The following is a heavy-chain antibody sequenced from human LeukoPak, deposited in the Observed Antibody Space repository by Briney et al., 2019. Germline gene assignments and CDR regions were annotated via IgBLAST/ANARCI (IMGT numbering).Heavy chain of an antibody. CDR1: GGTFSSYA. CDR3: ARGDSSGRREGYFQH. Sequence: SVKVSCKASGGTFSSYAISWVRQAPGQGLEWMGGIIPIFGTANYAQKFQGRVTITADESTSTAYMELSSLRSEDTAVYYCARGDSSGRREGYFQHWGQGTLVTVSS. J-gene: IGHJ1*01. V-gene: IGHV1-69*01. CDR2: IIPIFGTA. D-gene: IGHD3-22*01.